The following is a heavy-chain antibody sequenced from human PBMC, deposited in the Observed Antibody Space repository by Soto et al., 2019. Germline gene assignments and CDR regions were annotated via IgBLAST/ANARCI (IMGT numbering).Heavy chain of an antibody. D-gene: IGHD3-3*01. CDR1: GYTFTSYG. Sequence: ASVKVSCKASGYTFTSYGISWVRQAPGQGLEWMGWISAYNGNTNYAQKLQGRVTMTTDTSTSTAYMELRSLRSDDTAVYYCARDGEYRYDFWSGYYKPYYYYGMDVWGQGTTVTVSS. J-gene: IGHJ6*02. CDR3: ARDGEYRYDFWSGYYKPYYYYGMDV. CDR2: ISAYNGNT. V-gene: IGHV1-18*01.